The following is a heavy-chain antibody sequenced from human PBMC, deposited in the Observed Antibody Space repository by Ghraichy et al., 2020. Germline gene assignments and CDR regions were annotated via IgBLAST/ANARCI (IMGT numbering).Heavy chain of an antibody. V-gene: IGHV3-23*01. CDR1: GFTFSSYA. D-gene: IGHD3-3*01. CDR2: ISGSGGST. Sequence: GGSLRLSCAASGFTFSSYAMSWVRQAPGKGLEWVSAISGSGGSTYYADSVKGRFTISRDNSKNTLYLQMNSLRAEDTAVYYCAKDRIKRITIFGVVIIGCSWGQGTLVTVSS. J-gene: IGHJ4*02. CDR3: AKDRIKRITIFGVVIIGCS.